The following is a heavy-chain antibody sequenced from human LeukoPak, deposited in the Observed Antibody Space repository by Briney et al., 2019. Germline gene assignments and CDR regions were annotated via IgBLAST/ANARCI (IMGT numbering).Heavy chain of an antibody. D-gene: IGHD5-12*01. CDR1: GGSISSSSYY. J-gene: IGHJ4*02. V-gene: IGHV4-61*05. Sequence: SETLSLTCTVSGGSISSSSYYWSWIRQPPGKGLEWIGYIYYSGSTNYNPSLKSRVTISVDTSKNQFSLKLSSVTAADTAVYYCARQGSGLHNIEEYFDYWGQGTLVTVSS. CDR3: ARQGSGLHNIEEYFDY. CDR2: IYYSGST.